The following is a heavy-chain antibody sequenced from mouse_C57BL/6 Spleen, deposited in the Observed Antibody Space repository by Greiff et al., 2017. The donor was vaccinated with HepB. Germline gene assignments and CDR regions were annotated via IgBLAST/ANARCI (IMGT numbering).Heavy chain of an antibody. CDR2: INPNNGGT. CDR1: GYTFTDYN. J-gene: IGHJ4*01. CDR3: ARGYYVSSYPYAMDY. D-gene: IGHD1-1*01. Sequence: VQLQQSGPELVKPGASVKMSCKASGYTFTDYNMHWVKQSHGKSLEWIGYINPNNGGTSYNQKFKGKATLTVNKSSSTAYMELRSLTSEDSAVYYCARGYYVSSYPYAMDYWGQGTSVTVSS. V-gene: IGHV1-22*01.